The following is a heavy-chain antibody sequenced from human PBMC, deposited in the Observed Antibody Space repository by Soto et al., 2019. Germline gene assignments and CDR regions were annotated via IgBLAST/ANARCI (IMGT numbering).Heavy chain of an antibody. CDR3: ARNVYCSSTSCIQDV. D-gene: IGHD2-2*01. Sequence: SETLSLTCTVSGGSISSYYWSWIRQPPGKGLEWIGYIYYSGSTNYNPSLKSRVTISVDTSKNQFSLKLSSVTAADTAVYYCARNVYCSSTSCIQDVWGKGTTVTVSS. CDR1: GGSISSYY. CDR2: IYYSGST. V-gene: IGHV4-59*01. J-gene: IGHJ6*04.